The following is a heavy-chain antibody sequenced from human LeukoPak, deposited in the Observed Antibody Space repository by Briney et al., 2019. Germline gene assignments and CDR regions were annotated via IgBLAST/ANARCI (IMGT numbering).Heavy chain of an antibody. CDR2: IYYSGST. V-gene: IGHV4-31*03. Sequence: SETLSLTCTVSGGSISSGGYYWSWIRQHPGKGLEWIGYIYYSGSTYYNPSLKSRVTISVDTSKNQFSLKLSSVTAADTAVYYCARDSTYPYDSGGYYPHYFDYWGQGTLVTVSS. CDR1: GGSISSGGYY. CDR3: ARDSTYPYDSGGYYPHYFDY. J-gene: IGHJ4*02. D-gene: IGHD3-22*01.